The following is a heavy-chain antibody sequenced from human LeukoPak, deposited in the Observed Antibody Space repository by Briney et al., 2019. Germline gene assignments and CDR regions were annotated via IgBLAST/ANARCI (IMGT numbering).Heavy chain of an antibody. CDR3: AKALTTSSSSFYYYYYMDV. Sequence: PGGPLRLSCAASGFTFTSYAMSWVRQAPGKGLEWVSAISGSGGSTYYADSVKGRFTISRDNSKNTLYLQINSLRAEDTALYYCAKALTTSSSSFYYYYYMDVWGKGTTVTVSS. V-gene: IGHV3-23*01. CDR1: GFTFTSYA. CDR2: ISGSGGST. D-gene: IGHD6-6*01. J-gene: IGHJ6*03.